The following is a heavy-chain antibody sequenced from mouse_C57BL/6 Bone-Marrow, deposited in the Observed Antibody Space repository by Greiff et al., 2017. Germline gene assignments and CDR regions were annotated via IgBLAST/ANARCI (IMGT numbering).Heavy chain of an antibody. CDR2: IRNTANGYTT. J-gene: IGHJ3*01. V-gene: IGHV7-3*01. CDR1: GFTFTDYY. D-gene: IGHD1-1*01. CDR3: ARWATPVAGFAY. Sequence: EVMLVESGGGLVQPGGSLSLSCAASGFTFTDYYMSWVRQPPGKALEWLGFIRNTANGYTTASSASGKGRFTMSRDNSQSILYIQMNALRAEDSATYDCARWATPVAGFAYWGQGTLVTVSA.